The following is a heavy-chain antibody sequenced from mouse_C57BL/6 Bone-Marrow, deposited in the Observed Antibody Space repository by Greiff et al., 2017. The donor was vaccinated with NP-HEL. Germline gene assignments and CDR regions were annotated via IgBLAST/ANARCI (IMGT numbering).Heavy chain of an antibody. J-gene: IGHJ4*01. CDR1: GFTFSDYG. CDR3: ARQGDGNYYAMDY. Sequence: EVHLVESGGGLVQPGGSLKLSCAASGFTFSDYGMAWVRQAPRKGPEWVAFISNLAYSIYYADTVTGRFTIARENAKNTLYLEMSSLRSEDTAMYYCARQGDGNYYAMDYWGQGTSVTVSS. D-gene: IGHD2-1*01. CDR2: ISNLAYSI. V-gene: IGHV5-15*01.